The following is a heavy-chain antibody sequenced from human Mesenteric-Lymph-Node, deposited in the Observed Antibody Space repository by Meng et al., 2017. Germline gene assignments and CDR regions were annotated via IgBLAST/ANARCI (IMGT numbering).Heavy chain of an antibody. CDR2: INPSGGST. CDR1: GYTFTSYY. V-gene: IGHV1-46*01. CDR3: ARLAYCGGDCATGDY. D-gene: IGHD2-21*02. J-gene: IGHJ4*02. Sequence: ASVKVSCKASGYTFTSYYMYWVRQAPGQGLEWMGIINPSGGSTSYAQKFQGRVTMTRDTSTSTVYMELSSLRSEDTAVYYCARLAYCGGDCATGDYWGQGTLVTVSS.